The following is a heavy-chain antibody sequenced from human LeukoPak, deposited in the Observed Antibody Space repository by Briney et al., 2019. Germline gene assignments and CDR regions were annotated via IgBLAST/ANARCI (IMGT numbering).Heavy chain of an antibody. V-gene: IGHV3-23*01. CDR1: GFTFSTYG. J-gene: IGHJ4*02. CDR3: ATGSTAVAGTKY. D-gene: IGHD6-19*01. Sequence: GGPLRLSCAASGFTFSTYGMNWVRQAPGKGLEWVSTISRSGDITYYADSVKGRFTISRDNSKNTLYLQMNSLRAEDTAIYYCATGSTAVAGTKYWGQGILVTVSS. CDR2: ISRSGDIT.